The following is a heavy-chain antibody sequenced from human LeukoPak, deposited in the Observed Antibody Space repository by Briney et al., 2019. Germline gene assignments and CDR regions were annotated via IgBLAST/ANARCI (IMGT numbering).Heavy chain of an antibody. Sequence: SETLSLTCTVSGGSISSYYWYWIRQPPGKGLEWIGYIFYSGRTSYNPSLKSRVTISVDTSKNHFSLTLSSVTAADTAVYYCARGQKYIYGYTVTELGSGYFDYWGQGTLVTVSS. V-gene: IGHV4-59*01. D-gene: IGHD5-18*01. CDR2: IFYSGRT. CDR3: ARGQKYIYGYTVTELGSGYFDY. J-gene: IGHJ4*02. CDR1: GGSISSYY.